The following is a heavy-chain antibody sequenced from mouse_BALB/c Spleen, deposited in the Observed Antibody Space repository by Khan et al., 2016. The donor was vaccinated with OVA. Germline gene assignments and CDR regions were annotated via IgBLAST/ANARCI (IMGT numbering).Heavy chain of an antibody. CDR1: GYSITSDYA. V-gene: IGHV3-2*02. CDR3: ARRFAY. Sequence: VQLFESGPGLVKPSQSVSLTCTVTGYSITSDYARYWIRQLPGNQLEWVGYISYNGGTSYIPSLKSRISITRDTSKNQFFLQLNSVTTEDSATYYGARRFAYWGQGTLVTVS. CDR2: ISYNGGT. J-gene: IGHJ3*01.